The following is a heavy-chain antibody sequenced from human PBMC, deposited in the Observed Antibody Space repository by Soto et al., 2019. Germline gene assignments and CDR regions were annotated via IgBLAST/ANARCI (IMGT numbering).Heavy chain of an antibody. CDR3: ARAAPGPVAAAGVDY. D-gene: IGHD6-13*01. V-gene: IGHV3-74*01. J-gene: IGHJ4*02. Sequence: GSLRLSCAASGFTFSSYWMHWVRQAPGKGLVWVSRINSDGSSTSYADSVKGRFTISRDNAKNTLYLQMNSLRAEDTAVYYCARAAPGPVAAAGVDYWGQGTLVTVSS. CDR2: INSDGSST. CDR1: GFTFSSYW.